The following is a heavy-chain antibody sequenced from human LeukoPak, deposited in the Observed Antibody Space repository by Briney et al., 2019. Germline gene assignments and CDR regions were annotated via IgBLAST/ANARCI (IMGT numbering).Heavy chain of an antibody. CDR2: IYWDDDK. CDR3: AHTEEPQHSSA. V-gene: IGHV2-5*02. J-gene: IGHJ5*02. D-gene: IGHD6-19*01. Sequence: SGPTLVKPTQTLTLTCTFSGFSLNTSGVGVGWIRQPPGKALEWLALIYWDDDKRYSPSLKSRLTLTKDTSKNQVVLTMTNMDPVDTATYYCAHTEEPQHSSAWGQGTLVTVSS. CDR1: GFSLNTSGVG.